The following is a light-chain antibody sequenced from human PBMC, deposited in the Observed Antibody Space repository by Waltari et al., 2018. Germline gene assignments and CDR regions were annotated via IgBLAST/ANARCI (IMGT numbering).Light chain of an antibody. Sequence: DIQMTQSPSSLSASVGDRVTITCQASQDISNYLNWYQQKPGKAPKLLIYDASNLETGVPSRFSGSGSGTDFTFTISSLQPEDIATYYCQQYYDTLLYTFGQGTKLEI. J-gene: IGKJ2*01. CDR3: QQYYDTLLYT. CDR2: DAS. V-gene: IGKV1-33*01. CDR1: QDISNY.